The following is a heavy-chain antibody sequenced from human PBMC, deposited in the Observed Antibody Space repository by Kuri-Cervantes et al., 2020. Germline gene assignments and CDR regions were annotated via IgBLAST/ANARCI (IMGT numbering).Heavy chain of an antibody. D-gene: IGHD6-13*01. J-gene: IGHJ4*02. Sequence: GESLKISCAASGFIFSSYDVHWVRQTTEKGLEWVSAIGSTGDTYFPGSVKGRFTISRENAKNSLYLQMNSLRAGDTAVYYCARDLGYSSSWHGLDYWGQGTLVTVSS. CDR1: GFIFSSYD. CDR2: IGSTGDT. CDR3: ARDLGYSSSWHGLDY. V-gene: IGHV3-13*01.